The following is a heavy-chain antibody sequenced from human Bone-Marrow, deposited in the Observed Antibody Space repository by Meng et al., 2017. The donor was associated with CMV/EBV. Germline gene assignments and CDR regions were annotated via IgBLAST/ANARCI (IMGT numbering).Heavy chain of an antibody. Sequence: GSLRLSCTVSGGSISSSSYYWGWIRQPPGKGLEWIGSIYYSGSTYYNPSLKSRVTISVDTSKNQFSLKLSSVTAADTAVYYCANAEYCTNSRCPSRGWIDPRGQGTLVTVSS. V-gene: IGHV4-39*07. D-gene: IGHD2-8*01. CDR1: GGSISSSSYY. CDR3: ANAEYCTNSRCPSRGWIDP. CDR2: IYYSGST. J-gene: IGHJ5*02.